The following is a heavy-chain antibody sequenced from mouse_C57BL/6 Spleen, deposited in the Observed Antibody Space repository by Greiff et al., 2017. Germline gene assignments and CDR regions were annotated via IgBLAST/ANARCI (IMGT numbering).Heavy chain of an antibody. CDR2: ISDGGSYT. CDR3: ARGNWVYYFDY. D-gene: IGHD4-1*01. Sequence: EVQLVESGGGLVKPGGSLKLSCAASGFTFSSYAMSWVRQTPEKRLEWVATISDGGSYTYYPDNVKGRFTISRDNAKNNLYLQMSHLKSEDTALYYCARGNWVYYFDYWGQGTTLTVSS. J-gene: IGHJ2*01. V-gene: IGHV5-4*01. CDR1: GFTFSSYA.